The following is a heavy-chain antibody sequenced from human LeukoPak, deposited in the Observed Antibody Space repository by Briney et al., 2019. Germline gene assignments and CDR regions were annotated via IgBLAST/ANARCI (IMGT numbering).Heavy chain of an antibody. J-gene: IGHJ4*02. CDR3: VSFYETY. V-gene: IGHV3-74*01. D-gene: IGHD2/OR15-2a*01. CDR2: INSDGSWT. CDR1: GNYW. Sequence: GGSLRLSCAASGNYWMHWVRQAPGKGLVWVSHINSDGSWTSYADSVKGRYTISKDNAKNTVYLQMNSLRAEDTAVYYCVSFYETYWGRGTLVTVSS.